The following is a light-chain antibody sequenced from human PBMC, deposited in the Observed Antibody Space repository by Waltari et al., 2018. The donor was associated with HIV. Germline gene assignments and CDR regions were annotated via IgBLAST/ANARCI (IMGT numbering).Light chain of an antibody. Sequence: SYELTQPLSVSVALGQTARITCGGDNIGSNNAHWYQQKPGQAPVLVIYRNTNRPSGIPERFSGSNSGNTATLTITRAQVGDEADYYCHVWDRATGVFGTGTTVTVL. J-gene: IGLJ1*01. CDR2: RNT. CDR1: NIGSNN. V-gene: IGLV3-9*01. CDR3: HVWDRATGV.